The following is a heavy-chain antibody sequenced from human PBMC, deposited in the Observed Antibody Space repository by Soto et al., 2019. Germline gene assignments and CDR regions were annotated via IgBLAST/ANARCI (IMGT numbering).Heavy chain of an antibody. CDR1: VFTFSNYW. V-gene: IGHV3-7*01. J-gene: IGHJ4*02. CDR2: IKEDGSEK. D-gene: IGHD2-15*01. CDR3: SRDVVVGAKALNY. Sequence: GALRLSCAAPVFTFSNYWMTWVRQGPGKGLEWVANIKEDGSEKHYVDSVKGRFTISRDNAKNSLYLQMNSLRVEDTAVYFCSRDVVVGAKALNYWGQGALVTVSS.